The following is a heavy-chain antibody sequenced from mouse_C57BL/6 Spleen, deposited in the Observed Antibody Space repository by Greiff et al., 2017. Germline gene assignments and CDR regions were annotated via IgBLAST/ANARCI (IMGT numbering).Heavy chain of an antibody. J-gene: IGHJ1*03. CDR1: GYAFSSSW. Sequence: QVQLKQSGPELVKPGASVKISCKASGYAFSSSWMNWVKQRPGKGLEWIGRIYPGDGDTNYNGKFKGKATLTADKSSSTAYMQLSSLTSEDSAVYFCARWGGNLYFDVWGTGTTVTVSS. V-gene: IGHV1-82*01. CDR3: ARWGGNLYFDV. CDR2: IYPGDGDT. D-gene: IGHD1-1*02.